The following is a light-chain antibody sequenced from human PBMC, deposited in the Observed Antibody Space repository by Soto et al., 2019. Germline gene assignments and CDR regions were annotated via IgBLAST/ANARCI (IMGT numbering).Light chain of an antibody. CDR2: DAS. Sequence: DIQMPQSPSILSASVGDRVTITCRSSQTITNWLAWYQQKPGKAPRLLIYDASSLESGVPSRFSGSGSGTDFTLTISSLQPEDFATYYCQQSYSTPQTFGQGTKVDIK. J-gene: IGKJ1*01. CDR1: QTITNW. V-gene: IGKV1-39*01. CDR3: QQSYSTPQT.